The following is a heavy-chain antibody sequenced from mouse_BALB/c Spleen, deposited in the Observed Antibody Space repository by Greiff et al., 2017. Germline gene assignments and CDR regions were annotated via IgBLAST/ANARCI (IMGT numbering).Heavy chain of an antibody. J-gene: IGHJ4*01. CDR3: ARGSRYEAMDY. V-gene: IGHV1-63*02. D-gene: IGHD2-14*01. Sequence: VKLQESGAELVRPGTSVKISCKASGYTFTNYWLGWVKQRPGHGLEWIGDIYPGGGYTNYNEKFKGKATLTADTSSSTAYMQLSSLTSEDSAVYFCARGSRYEAMDYWGQGTSVTVSS. CDR2: IYPGGGYT. CDR1: GYTFTNYW.